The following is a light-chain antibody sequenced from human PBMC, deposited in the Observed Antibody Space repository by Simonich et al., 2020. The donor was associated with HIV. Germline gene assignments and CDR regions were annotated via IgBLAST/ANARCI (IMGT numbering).Light chain of an antibody. Sequence: DIQMTQSPSTLSAHVGDRVTITCRASQRIDNWLALYQQKPGKAPKLLVYEASSLQSGVPSRFSGSGSGAEFTLTISSLQPDDFATYYCQQYNSYSWTFGQGTKVEIK. CDR2: EAS. V-gene: IGKV1-5*03. J-gene: IGKJ1*01. CDR1: QRIDNW. CDR3: QQYNSYSWT.